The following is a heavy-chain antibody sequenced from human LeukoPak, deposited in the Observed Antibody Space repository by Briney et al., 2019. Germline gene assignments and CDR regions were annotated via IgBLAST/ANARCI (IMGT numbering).Heavy chain of an antibody. Sequence: PETLSLTCTVSGDSLNKIYWRWIRQPPGEGLEWDGYIFNSGITKYNHSLKTRATISLDPPNNHLSLNLSSVTAADTAVYYCASWRDEFGDYGFTSWGQGTLVTVSS. V-gene: IGHV4-59*01. CDR2: IFNSGIT. D-gene: IGHD4-17*01. J-gene: IGHJ5*02. CDR3: ASWRDEFGDYGFTS. CDR1: GDSLNKIY.